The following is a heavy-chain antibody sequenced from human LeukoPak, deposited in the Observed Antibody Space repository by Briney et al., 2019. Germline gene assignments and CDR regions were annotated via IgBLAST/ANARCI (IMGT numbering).Heavy chain of an antibody. CDR3: ARPIAAAGTDAFDI. CDR1: GGTFSSYA. Sequence: SVKVSCKASGGTFSSYAISWVRQAPGQGLEWMGRIIPIFGTANYAQKFQGRVTITTDESTSTAYMELSSLRSEDTAVYYCARPIAAAGTDAFDIWGQGTMVTVSS. CDR2: IIPIFGTA. J-gene: IGHJ3*02. V-gene: IGHV1-69*05. D-gene: IGHD6-13*01.